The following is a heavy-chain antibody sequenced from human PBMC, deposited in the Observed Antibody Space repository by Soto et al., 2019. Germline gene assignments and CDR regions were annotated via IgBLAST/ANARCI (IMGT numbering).Heavy chain of an antibody. J-gene: IGHJ4*02. CDR1: AYTFSDYA. D-gene: IGHD6-6*01. CDR3: ARGRFSSSIRFDY. CDR2: FSPHNGNT. Sequence: ASVKVSCKTSAYTFSDYAINWVRQAPGQGLEWMGWFSPHNGNTNYAQNFQGRVTMTADTSTSTAYMEMRSLRYHDTAVYYCARGRFSSSIRFDYWGQGTLVTVSS. V-gene: IGHV1-18*01.